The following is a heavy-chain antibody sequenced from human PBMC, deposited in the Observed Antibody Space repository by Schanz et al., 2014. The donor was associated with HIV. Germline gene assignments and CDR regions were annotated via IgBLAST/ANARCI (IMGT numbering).Heavy chain of an antibody. J-gene: IGHJ4*02. CDR1: GSTFSSYW. Sequence: EVQLVESGGGLVQPGGSLRLSCAASGSTFSSYWMHWVRQAPGKGLVWVSRINSDGSSTNYADSVKGRLTISRDNSKNTLYLQMNNLRIDDTAVYYCAKPEYDSRGSSQSHFDYWGQGTLVTVSS. V-gene: IGHV3-74*01. CDR3: AKPEYDSRGSSQSHFDY. D-gene: IGHD3-22*01. CDR2: INSDGSST.